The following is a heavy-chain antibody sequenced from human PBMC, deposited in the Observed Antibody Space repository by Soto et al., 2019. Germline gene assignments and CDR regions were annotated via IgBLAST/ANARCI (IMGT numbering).Heavy chain of an antibody. CDR2: IIPILGMA. J-gene: IGHJ5*02. D-gene: IGHD6-13*01. V-gene: IGHV1-69*08. CDR1: GGTFSSYT. CDR3: ARDLVFGQLTNNWFDP. Sequence: QVQLVQSGAEVKKPGSSVKVSCKASGGTFSSYTISWVRQAPGQGLEWMGRIIPILGMANYAQKFQGRVTITADKSTSTAYMELSSLRSEDTAVYYCARDLVFGQLTNNWFDPWGQGTLVTVSS.